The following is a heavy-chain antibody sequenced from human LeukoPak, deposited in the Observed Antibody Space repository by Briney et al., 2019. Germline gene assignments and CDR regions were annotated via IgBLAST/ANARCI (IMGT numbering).Heavy chain of an antibody. V-gene: IGHV4-34*01. D-gene: IGHD3-10*01. J-gene: IGHJ5*02. Sequence: SETLSLTCAVYGGSFSGYYWSWIRQPPGKGLEWIGEINHSGSTNYNPSLKSRVTMSVDTSKNQFSLKLSSVTAADTAVYYCARALYGSGSYDWFDPWGQGTLVTVSS. CDR2: INHSGST. CDR3: ARALYGSGSYDWFDP. CDR1: GGSFSGYY.